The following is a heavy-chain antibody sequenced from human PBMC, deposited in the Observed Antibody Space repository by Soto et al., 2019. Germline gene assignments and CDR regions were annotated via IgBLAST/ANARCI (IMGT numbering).Heavy chain of an antibody. CDR1: GVSITANGYS. CDR3: ATYTAFAKYYFDY. J-gene: IGHJ4*02. Sequence: SETLSLTCAVSGVSITANGYSWSWIRQPPGKGLEWIGYIYPSGTIFYNPSLNSRVTISADTSNNQFSLKLTSVTAADTAVYFCATYTAFAKYYFDYWGRGTLVTVSS. V-gene: IGHV4-30-2*01. D-gene: IGHD3-16*01. CDR2: IYPSGTI.